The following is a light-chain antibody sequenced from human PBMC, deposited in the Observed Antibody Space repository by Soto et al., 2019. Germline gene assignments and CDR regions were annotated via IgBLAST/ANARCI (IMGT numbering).Light chain of an antibody. CDR2: GNS. CDR3: QSYDSSLSGSWV. V-gene: IGLV1-40*01. J-gene: IGLJ2*01. CDR1: ISNIGAGYD. Sequence: QPVLTQPPSVSGAPGQRVTISCTGSISNIGAGYDVHWYQQLPGTAPKLLIYGNSNRPSGVPDRFSGSKSGTSASLAITGLQAEDESDYYCQSYDSSLSGSWVFGGWTKLTVL.